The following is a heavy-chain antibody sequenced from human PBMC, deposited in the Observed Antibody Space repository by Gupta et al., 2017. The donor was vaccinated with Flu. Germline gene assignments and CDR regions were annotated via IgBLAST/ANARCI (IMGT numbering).Heavy chain of an antibody. Sequence: QVQLVESGGGVVQPGRSLRLSCAASGFTFSSYGIHWFLQAPGQGLEWVAVIWYDGSNKYYADSVKGRFTISRDNSKNTLYLQMNSLRAEDTAVYYCARDSYYDSSGYLTLYYFDYWGQGTLVTVSS. V-gene: IGHV3-33*01. J-gene: IGHJ4*02. CDR3: ARDSYYDSSGYLTLYYFDY. CDR1: GFTFSSYG. CDR2: IWYDGSNK. D-gene: IGHD3-22*01.